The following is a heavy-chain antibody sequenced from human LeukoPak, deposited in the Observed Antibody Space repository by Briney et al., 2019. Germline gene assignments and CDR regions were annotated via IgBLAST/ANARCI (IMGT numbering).Heavy chain of an antibody. CDR1: GDSTSSGYY. CDR2: MYQSETT. V-gene: IGHV4-38-2*01. J-gene: IGHJ4*02. Sequence: PSETLSLTCGVSGDSTSSGYYWGWIRQPPGKGLEWIGYMYQSETTYYNPSLKSRVTISADTSKNQFSLKLSSVTAADTAVFYCARVRPRGSSGYPDYWGQGTLVTVSS. D-gene: IGHD3-22*01. CDR3: ARVRPRGSSGYPDY.